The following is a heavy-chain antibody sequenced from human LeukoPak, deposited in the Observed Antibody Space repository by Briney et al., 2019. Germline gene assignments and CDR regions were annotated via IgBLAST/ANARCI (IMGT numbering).Heavy chain of an antibody. Sequence: SETLSLTCTVSGGSISSGSYYWSWIRQPAGKGLEWIGRIYTSGSTNYNPSLKSRVTISVDTSKNQFSLKLGSVTAADTAVYYCAGVYSSSSFEGYYYYYMDVWGKGTTVTVSS. V-gene: IGHV4-61*02. CDR3: AGVYSSSSFEGYYYYYMDV. D-gene: IGHD6-6*01. J-gene: IGHJ6*03. CDR2: IYTSGST. CDR1: GGSISSGSYY.